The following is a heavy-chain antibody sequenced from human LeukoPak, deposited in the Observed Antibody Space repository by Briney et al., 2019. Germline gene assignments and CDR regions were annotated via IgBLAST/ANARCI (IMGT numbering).Heavy chain of an antibody. V-gene: IGHV3-66*01. Sequence: PGGSLRLSCAASGFTVSSNYMSWVRQAPGKGLEWVSVIYSGGSTYYADSVKGRFTISRDNSKNTLYLQMNSLRAEDTAVYYCARESYSYGPDYWGQGTLVAVSS. D-gene: IGHD5-18*01. J-gene: IGHJ4*02. CDR1: GFTVSSNY. CDR2: IYSGGST. CDR3: ARESYSYGPDY.